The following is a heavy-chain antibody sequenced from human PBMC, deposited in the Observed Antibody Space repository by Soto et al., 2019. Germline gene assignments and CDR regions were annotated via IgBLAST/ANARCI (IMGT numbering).Heavy chain of an antibody. Sequence: ASVKVSCKASGYTFTSYGISWVRQAPGQGLEWMGWISAYNGNTNYAQKLQGRVTMTTDTSTSTAYMELRSLRSDDTAAYYCARDSLNLIAAAGYYYYYYGMDVWGQGTTVTVSS. CDR1: GYTFTSYG. CDR3: ARDSLNLIAAAGYYYYYYGMDV. D-gene: IGHD6-13*01. CDR2: ISAYNGNT. V-gene: IGHV1-18*01. J-gene: IGHJ6*02.